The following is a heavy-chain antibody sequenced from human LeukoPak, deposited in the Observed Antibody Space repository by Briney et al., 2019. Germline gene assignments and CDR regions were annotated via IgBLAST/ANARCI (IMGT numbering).Heavy chain of an antibody. CDR2: ISGSGGTT. CDR3: AEDLTYYYDSTGYYFDY. CDR1: GFTFSSYA. Sequence: GSLRLSCAASGFTFSSYAMSWVRQAPGKGLELVSGISGSGGTTYYADSVKGRFTISRGNSKNTLYLQLNSLRAEDTAIYYCAEDLTYYYDSTGYYFDYWGQGTLVTVSS. J-gene: IGHJ4*02. D-gene: IGHD3-22*01. V-gene: IGHV3-23*01.